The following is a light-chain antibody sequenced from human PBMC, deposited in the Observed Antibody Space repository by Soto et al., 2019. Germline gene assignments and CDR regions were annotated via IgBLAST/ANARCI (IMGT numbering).Light chain of an antibody. Sequence: EIVLTQSPATLSLSPGERVTLSCRASQSVPSRDVAWYQQKPGQAPRLLIYGASSRANGIPDRFSGSGSWTDFTLTINRLEPEDFAAYYCQQYGTSRTFGQGTRVEIK. CDR2: GAS. CDR1: QSVPSRD. J-gene: IGKJ1*01. V-gene: IGKV3-20*01. CDR3: QQYGTSRT.